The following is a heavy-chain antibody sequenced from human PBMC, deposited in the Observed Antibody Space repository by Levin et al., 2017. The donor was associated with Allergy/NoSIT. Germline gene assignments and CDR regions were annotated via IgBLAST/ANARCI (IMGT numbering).Heavy chain of an antibody. D-gene: IGHD2-21*01. CDR1: GFTFSNFV. V-gene: IGHV3-23*01. CDR3: AKDSPGIPLDY. Sequence: HAGGSLRLSCAASGFTFSNFVMSWVRQAPGQGLEWASIISGSGDNRYYADSVKGRFTISRDNSKNTLYLQMNSLRAEDTAVYYCAKDSPGIPLDYWGQGILVTVSS. J-gene: IGHJ4*02. CDR2: ISGSGDNR.